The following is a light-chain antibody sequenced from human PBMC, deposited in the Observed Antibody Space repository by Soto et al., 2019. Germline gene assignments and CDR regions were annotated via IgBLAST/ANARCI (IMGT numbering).Light chain of an antibody. CDR2: AAS. V-gene: IGKV3-20*01. CDR1: QSVDSSF. CDR3: QQYGTVPWT. Sequence: IVVNNSPGSLSFSPRQRSTLSGSASQSVDSSFLGWYQQKPGQSPRLLIYAASSRASGIPARFSGSGSGTDFTLSINGLDPEDLAVYYCQQYGTVPWTFGQGTKVDIK. J-gene: IGKJ1*01.